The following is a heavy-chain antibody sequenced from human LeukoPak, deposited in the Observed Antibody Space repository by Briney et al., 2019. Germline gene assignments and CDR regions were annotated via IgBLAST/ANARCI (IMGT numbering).Heavy chain of an antibody. D-gene: IGHD6-19*01. CDR2: IKQDGSEK. J-gene: IGHJ6*03. CDR3: ARDTKEQWLETRRYYYYYYMDV. V-gene: IGHV3-7*01. Sequence: GGSLRLSCAASGFTFSSYWTSWVRQAPGKGLEWVANIKQDGSEKYYVDSVKGRFTISRDNAKNSLYLQMNSLRAEDTAVYYCARDTKEQWLETRRYYYYYYMDVWGKGPRSPSP. CDR1: GFTFSSYW.